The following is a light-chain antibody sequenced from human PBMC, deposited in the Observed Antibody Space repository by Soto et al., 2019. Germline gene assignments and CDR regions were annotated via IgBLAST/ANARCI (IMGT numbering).Light chain of an antibody. CDR2: KAS. CDR3: QQYNSYSIT. CDR1: QSISSW. J-gene: IGKJ5*01. V-gene: IGKV1-5*03. Sequence: QMTQSPSTLSASVGDRVTITCRASQSISSWLAWYQQKPGKAPKLLIYKASSLESGVPSRFSGSGSGTEFTLTISSLQPDDFATYYCQQYNSYSITFGQGTRLEIK.